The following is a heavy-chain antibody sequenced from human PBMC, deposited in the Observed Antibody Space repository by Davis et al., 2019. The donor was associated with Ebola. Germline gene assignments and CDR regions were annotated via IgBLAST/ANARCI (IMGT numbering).Heavy chain of an antibody. V-gene: IGHV3-66*01. J-gene: IGHJ6*02. CDR2: IYSGGST. CDR1: GFTVSSNY. CDR3: ARGGIAARYYYYYGMDV. Sequence: GESLKISCAASGFTVSSNYMSWVRQAPGKGLEWVSVIYSGGSTYYADSVKGRFSISRDNSKNTMYLQMNSLRAEDTAVYYCARGGIAARYYYYYGMDVWGQGTTVTVSS. D-gene: IGHD6-6*01.